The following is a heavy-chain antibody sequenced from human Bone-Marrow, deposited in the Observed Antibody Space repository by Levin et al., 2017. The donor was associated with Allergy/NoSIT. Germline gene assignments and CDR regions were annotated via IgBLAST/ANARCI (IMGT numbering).Heavy chain of an antibody. D-gene: IGHD3-10*01. CDR3: ARDPFAYNFGSGSYLDY. Sequence: GGSLRLSCAASGFAFSNYWMHWVRQAPGKGLVWVSRINRGGTSTTYADSVKGRFTISRDNAKNTLYLQMNSLRPEDTAVYYCARDPFAYNFGSGSYLDYWGQGTLVSVSS. CDR2: INRGGTST. V-gene: IGHV3-74*01. J-gene: IGHJ4*02. CDR1: GFAFSNYW.